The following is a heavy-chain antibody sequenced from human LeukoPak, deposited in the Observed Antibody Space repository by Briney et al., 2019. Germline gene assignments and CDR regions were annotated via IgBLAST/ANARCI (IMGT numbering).Heavy chain of an antibody. Sequence: GGSLRLSRAASGFTFSSYSMNWVRQAPGKGLEWLSYISSSSSTIYYADSVKGRFTISRDNAKNSLYLQMNSLRAEDTAVYYCARADYGSGSSYGMDVWGQGTTVTVSS. D-gene: IGHD3-10*01. CDR2: ISSSSSTI. CDR3: ARADYGSGSSYGMDV. J-gene: IGHJ6*02. V-gene: IGHV3-48*01. CDR1: GFTFSSYS.